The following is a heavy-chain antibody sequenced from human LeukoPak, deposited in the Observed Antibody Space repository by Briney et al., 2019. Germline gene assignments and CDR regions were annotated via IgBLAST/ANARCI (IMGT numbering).Heavy chain of an antibody. V-gene: IGHV4-34*01. J-gene: IGHJ2*01. CDR1: GGSFSGYY. CDR2: INHSGST. Sequence: SETLSLTCAVYGGSFSGYYWSWIRQPPGKGLEWIGEINHSGSTNYNPSLKSRVTISVDTSKNQFSLKLSSVTAADTAVYYCARLGATQYWYFDLWGRGTLVTVSS. CDR3: ARLGATQYWYFDL. D-gene: IGHD1-26*01.